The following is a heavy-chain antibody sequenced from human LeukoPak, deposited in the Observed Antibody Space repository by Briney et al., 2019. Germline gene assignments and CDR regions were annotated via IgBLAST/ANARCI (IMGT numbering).Heavy chain of an antibody. J-gene: IGHJ4*02. V-gene: IGHV3-7*04. CDR2: IKHDGSEN. CDR1: GFTFSSYW. CDR3: ARGTIAAAGYYYFDY. D-gene: IGHD6-13*01. Sequence: GGSLRLSCAASGFTFSSYWMSWVRQAPGKGLEWVANIKHDGSENYYVDSVKGRFTISRDNSKNSLYLQMNSRRAEDTAVYYCARGTIAAAGYYYFDYWGQGTQVTVSS.